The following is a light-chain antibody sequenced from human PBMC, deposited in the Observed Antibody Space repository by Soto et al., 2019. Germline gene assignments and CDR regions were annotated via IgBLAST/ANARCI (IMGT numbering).Light chain of an antibody. CDR1: TANIGKNF. Sequence: QAVVPQPPSVSGTPGQRVTVSCSGNTANIGKNFVYWYQQFPGTAPKLLIYDNDRRPAGVPDRFSGSKSDTSASLAISGLRSEDEADYYCSTWDDRQSGRVFGTGTKLTVL. V-gene: IGLV1-47*01. CDR2: DND. J-gene: IGLJ1*01. CDR3: STWDDRQSGRV.